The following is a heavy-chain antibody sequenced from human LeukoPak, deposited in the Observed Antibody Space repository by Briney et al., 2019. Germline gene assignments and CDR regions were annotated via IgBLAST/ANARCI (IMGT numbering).Heavy chain of an antibody. Sequence: SGGSLRLSCAASGFTFSDYYMSWIRQAPGKGLEWVSYISSSGSTIYYADSVKGRFTISRDNAKNSLYLQMNSLRAEDTAVYYCARASPTYYYDSSGYSNFDYWGQGTLVTVSS. V-gene: IGHV3-11*04. D-gene: IGHD3-22*01. CDR1: GFTFSDYY. CDR3: ARASPTYYYDSSGYSNFDY. CDR2: ISSSGSTI. J-gene: IGHJ4*02.